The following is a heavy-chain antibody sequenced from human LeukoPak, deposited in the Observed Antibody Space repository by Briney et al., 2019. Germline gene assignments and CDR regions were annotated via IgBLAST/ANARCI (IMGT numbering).Heavy chain of an antibody. V-gene: IGHV1-69*06. CDR1: GGTFSSYA. J-gene: IGHJ4*02. CDR3: ARDGDYDILTGYPYYFDY. Sequence: SVKVSCKASGGTFSSYAISWVRQAPGQGLEWMGGIIPIFGTANYAQKFQGRVTITADKSTSTAYMELSSLRSEDTAVYYCARDGDYDILTGYPYYFDYWGQGTLVTVSS. CDR2: IIPIFGTA. D-gene: IGHD3-9*01.